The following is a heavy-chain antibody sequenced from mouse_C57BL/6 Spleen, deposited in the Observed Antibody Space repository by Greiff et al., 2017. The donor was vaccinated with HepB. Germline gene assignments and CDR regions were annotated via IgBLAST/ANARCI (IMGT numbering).Heavy chain of an antibody. CDR3: ARQGTRVYYFDY. V-gene: IGHV5-9*01. J-gene: IGHJ2*01. D-gene: IGHD3-3*01. CDR2: ISGGGGNT. CDR1: GFTFSSYT. Sequence: EVMLVESGGGLVKPGGSLKLSCAASGFTFSSYTMSWVRQTPEKRLEWVATISGGGGNTYYPDSVKGRFTISRDNAKNTLYLQMSSLRSEGTALYYCARQGTRVYYFDYWGQGTTLTVSS.